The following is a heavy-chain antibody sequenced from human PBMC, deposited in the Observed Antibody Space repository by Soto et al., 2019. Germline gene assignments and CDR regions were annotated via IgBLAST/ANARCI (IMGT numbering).Heavy chain of an antibody. D-gene: IGHD2-15*01. Sequence: GASVKVSCKASGYTFTSYAMHWVRQAPGQRLEWMGWINAGNGNTKYSQKFQGRVTITRDTSASTAYMELSSLRSEDTAVYYCASIPRVGYCSGGSCYSASFPWGQGTLVTVSS. CDR3: ASIPRVGYCSGGSCYSASFP. V-gene: IGHV1-3*01. CDR1: GYTFTSYA. CDR2: INAGNGNT. J-gene: IGHJ5*02.